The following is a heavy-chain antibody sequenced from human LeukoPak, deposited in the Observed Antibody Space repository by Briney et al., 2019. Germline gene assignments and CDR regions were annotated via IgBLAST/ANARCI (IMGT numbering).Heavy chain of an antibody. D-gene: IGHD2-15*01. Sequence: GGSLRLSCAASGFTFSSYGMHWVRQAPGKGLEWVAFIRYDGSNKYYADSVKGRFTISRDNAKNSLYLQMNSLRAEDTAVYYCARAGYCSGGSCGYFDYWGQGTLVTVSS. J-gene: IGHJ4*02. CDR3: ARAGYCSGGSCGYFDY. CDR1: GFTFSSYG. V-gene: IGHV3-30*02. CDR2: IRYDGSNK.